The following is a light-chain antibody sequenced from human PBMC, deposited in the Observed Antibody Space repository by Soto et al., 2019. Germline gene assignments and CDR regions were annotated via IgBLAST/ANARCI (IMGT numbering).Light chain of an antibody. CDR1: SSDVGSYDY. V-gene: IGLV2-11*01. CDR3: SSYTGRAPYV. CDR2: NVN. Sequence: QSVLIQPPSVSGSPGQSVTISCTGTSSDVGSYDYVSWYQQHPGTVPKPMIYNVNTQPSGVPDRFSGSKSGNTASMTISGIRAEDGVVYWCSSYTGRAPYVWGTGKKVTAL. J-gene: IGLJ1*01.